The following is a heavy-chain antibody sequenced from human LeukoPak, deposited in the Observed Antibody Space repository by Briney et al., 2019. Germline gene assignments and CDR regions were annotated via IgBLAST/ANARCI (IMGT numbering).Heavy chain of an antibody. CDR3: ASTATLYYYGSGSYYPDY. Sequence: PSETLPLTCTVSGGSVSSGSYYWSWIRQPPGKGLEWIGYIYYSGSTNYNPSLKSRVTISVDTSKNQFSLKLSSVTAADTAVYYCASTATLYYYGSGSYYPDYWGQGTLVTVSS. CDR2: IYYSGST. J-gene: IGHJ4*02. D-gene: IGHD3-10*01. CDR1: GGSVSSGSYY. V-gene: IGHV4-61*01.